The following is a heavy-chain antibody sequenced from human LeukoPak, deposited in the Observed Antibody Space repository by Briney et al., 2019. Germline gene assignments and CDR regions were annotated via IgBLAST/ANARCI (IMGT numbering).Heavy chain of an antibody. D-gene: IGHD3-22*01. V-gene: IGHV4-34*01. CDR3: ARTGTYYYDSSGYLHAFDI. CDR1: GGSFSGYY. CDR2: INHSGST. J-gene: IGHJ3*02. Sequence: SETLSLTCAVYGGSFSGYYWSWIRQPPGKGLEWIGEINHSGSTNYNPTLKSRVTISVDTSKNQFSLKLSSVTAADTAVYYCARTGTYYYDSSGYLHAFDIWGQGTMVTVSS.